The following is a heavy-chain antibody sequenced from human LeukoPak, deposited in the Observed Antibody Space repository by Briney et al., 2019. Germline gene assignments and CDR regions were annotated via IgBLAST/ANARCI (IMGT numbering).Heavy chain of an antibody. Sequence: ASVKVSFKASGYTFTSYGISWVRQAPGQGLEWMGWISAYNGNTNYAQKLQGRVTMTTDTSTSTAYMELRSLRSDDTAVYYCARVTAEWRYSGYGAPIDLNTIGVFDPWGQGTLVTVSS. CDR1: GYTFTSYG. CDR3: ARVTAEWRYSGYGAPIDLNTIGVFDP. D-gene: IGHD5-12*01. V-gene: IGHV1-18*01. J-gene: IGHJ5*02. CDR2: ISAYNGNT.